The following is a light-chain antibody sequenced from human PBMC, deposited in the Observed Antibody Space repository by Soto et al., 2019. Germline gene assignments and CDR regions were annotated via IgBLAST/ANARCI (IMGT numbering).Light chain of an antibody. Sequence: EIVLTQSPGTLSLSPGERATLSCRASQSVSSSYLAWYQQKPGQAPRLLIYGASSRATGIPDRFSGSGSGTDLPLSVREVEPGNFDVYYCQAYGSSPVSFGPGNKGEIQ. CDR1: QSVSSSY. J-gene: IGKJ1*01. V-gene: IGKV3-20*01. CDR2: GAS. CDR3: QAYGSSPVS.